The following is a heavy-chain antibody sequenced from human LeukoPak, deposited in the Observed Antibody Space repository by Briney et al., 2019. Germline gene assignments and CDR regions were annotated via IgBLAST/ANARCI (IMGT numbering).Heavy chain of an antibody. V-gene: IGHV3-23*01. J-gene: IGHJ4*02. Sequence: GGSLRLSCVASGFTFSSYAMNWVRPAPGKGLEWGSVISGRTSSTYYADSVKGRFTISRDNSKNTVYLQMNSLRADDTAVYFCAKDRESWGSSFDYWGQGTLVTVSS. CDR1: GFTFSSYA. CDR2: ISGRTSST. CDR3: AKDRESWGSSFDY. D-gene: IGHD6-6*01.